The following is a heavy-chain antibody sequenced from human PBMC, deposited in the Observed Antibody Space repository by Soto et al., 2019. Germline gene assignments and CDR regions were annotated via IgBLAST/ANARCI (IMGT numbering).Heavy chain of an antibody. D-gene: IGHD5-12*01. Sequence: QVQLQESGPGLVKPSETLSLTCTVSGGSISSYYWSWIRQPPGKGLEWIGYIYYSGSTNYNPSLNSRVTISVDTSKNQFSLKLSSVTAADTAVYYCARHLRFSGYDLIFAFDIWGQGTMVTVSS. V-gene: IGHV4-59*08. CDR3: ARHLRFSGYDLIFAFDI. CDR1: GGSISSYY. CDR2: IYYSGST. J-gene: IGHJ3*02.